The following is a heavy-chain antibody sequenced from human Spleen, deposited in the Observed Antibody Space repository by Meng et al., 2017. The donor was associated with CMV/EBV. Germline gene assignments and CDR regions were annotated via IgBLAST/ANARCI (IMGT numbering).Heavy chain of an antibody. Sequence: SCAASGFTFSSYAMHWVRQAPGKGLEWVAVISYDGSNKYYADSVKGRFTISRDNSKNTLYLQMNSLRAEDTAVYYCARDNSNAFDYWGQGTLVTVSS. J-gene: IGHJ4*02. CDR1: GFTFSSYA. D-gene: IGHD4-11*01. V-gene: IGHV3-30*04. CDR3: ARDNSNAFDY. CDR2: ISYDGSNK.